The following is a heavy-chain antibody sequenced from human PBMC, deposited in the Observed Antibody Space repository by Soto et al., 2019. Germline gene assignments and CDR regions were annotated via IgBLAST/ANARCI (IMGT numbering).Heavy chain of an antibody. J-gene: IGHJ4*02. CDR2: TYYRSKWFN. D-gene: IGHD5-12*01. Sequence: SXTLSLTCAISVDSVSSNSAAWNWISQSPSRGLEWLGRTYYRSKWFNDYAVSVQSRITINADTSKNQVSLQVNSVTPEDTAVYYCAKGGGSGYDTIYVYYFDYWGQGTLDTVSS. CDR1: VDSVSSNSAA. CDR3: AKGGGSGYDTIYVYYFDY. V-gene: IGHV6-1*01.